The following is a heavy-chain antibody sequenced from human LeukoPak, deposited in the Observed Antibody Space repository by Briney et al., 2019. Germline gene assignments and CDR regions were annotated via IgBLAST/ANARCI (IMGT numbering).Heavy chain of an antibody. D-gene: IGHD3-10*01. CDR3: ARDSLPGEDGSGTIDP. J-gene: IGHJ5*02. CDR2: INPNSGGT. Sequence: GASVKVSCKASGYTFTDYYMHWVRQAPGQGLEWMGWINPNSGGTNYAQKFQGRVTMTRDTSIGTAYMDLSRLRSGDTAVYYCARDSLPGEDGSGTIDPWGQGTLVTVSS. V-gene: IGHV1-2*02. CDR1: GYTFTDYY.